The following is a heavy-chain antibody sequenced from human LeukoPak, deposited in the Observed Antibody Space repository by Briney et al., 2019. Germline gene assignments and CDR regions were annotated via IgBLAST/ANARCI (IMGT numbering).Heavy chain of an antibody. V-gene: IGHV3-21*01. CDR3: ARDRSSDWHFDF. CDR2: ISGSTSYI. J-gene: IGHJ4*02. CDR1: GLTVTNAW. D-gene: IGHD6-19*01. Sequence: GGSLRLSCAASGLTVTNAWMNWVRQAPGKGLEWVSSISGSTSYIYYADSAKGRFTISRDNAKNSLFLQMNSLRAEDTAVYYCARDRSSDWHFDFWGPGTPVTVSS.